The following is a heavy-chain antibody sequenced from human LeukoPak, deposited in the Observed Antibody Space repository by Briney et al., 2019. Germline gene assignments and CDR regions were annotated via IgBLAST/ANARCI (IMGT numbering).Heavy chain of an antibody. J-gene: IGHJ4*02. CDR1: GFSFSSYT. Sequence: GESLRLSCAASGFSFSSYTIHWVRQAPAKGLEWVALISHDGRNKNYAESVKGRFTISRDNSKRTLYLEVNSLRPDDTAVYFCARGSHQDYFGSMTYLFDYWGQGTLVTVSS. CDR3: ARGSHQDYFGSMTYLFDY. D-gene: IGHD3-10*01. V-gene: IGHV3-30*04. CDR2: ISHDGRNK.